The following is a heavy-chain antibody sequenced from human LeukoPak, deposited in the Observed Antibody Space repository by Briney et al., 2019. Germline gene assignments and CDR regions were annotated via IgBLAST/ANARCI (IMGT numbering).Heavy chain of an antibody. Sequence: PSETLSLTCAVYGGSFSGYYWSWIRQPPGKGLEWIGEINHSGSTNYNPSLKSRVTISVDTSKNQFSLKLSSVTAADTAVYYCAREDSNYDTSSFDIWGQGTMVTVSS. D-gene: IGHD3-16*01. CDR2: INHSGST. CDR3: AREDSNYDTSSFDI. V-gene: IGHV4-34*01. J-gene: IGHJ3*02. CDR1: GGSFSGYY.